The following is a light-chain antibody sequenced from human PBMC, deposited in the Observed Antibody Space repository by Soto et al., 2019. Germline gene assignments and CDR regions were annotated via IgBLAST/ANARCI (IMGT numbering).Light chain of an antibody. CDR1: SNDVGIYNY. J-gene: IGLJ2*01. V-gene: IGLV2-14*03. CDR3: CSYTSSSTPL. CDR2: DVT. Sequence: QSALTQPASVSGSPGQSITISCTGTSNDVGIYNYVSWYQQHPGRAPKLMIYDVTNRPSGVSNRFSGSKSGNTASLTISGRPAEDDADYYCCSYTSSSTPLFGGGTKLTVL.